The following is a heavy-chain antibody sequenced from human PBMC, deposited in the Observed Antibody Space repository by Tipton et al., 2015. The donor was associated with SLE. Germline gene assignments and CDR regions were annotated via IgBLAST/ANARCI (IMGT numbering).Heavy chain of an antibody. CDR2: IYYSGST. Sequence: TLSLTCTVSGGSISSGDYYWSWIRQPPGKGLEWIGYIYYSGSTYYNPSLKSRVTISVDTSKNQFSLKLSSVTAADTAVYYCARGVDTAMVNYFDYWGQGTLVTVSS. V-gene: IGHV4-30-4*08. D-gene: IGHD5-18*01. CDR1: GGSISSGDYY. J-gene: IGHJ4*02. CDR3: ARGVDTAMVNYFDY.